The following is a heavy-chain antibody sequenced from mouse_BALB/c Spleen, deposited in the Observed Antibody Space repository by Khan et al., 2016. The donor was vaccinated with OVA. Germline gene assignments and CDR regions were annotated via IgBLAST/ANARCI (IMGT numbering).Heavy chain of an antibody. CDR1: GFTFSSYA. D-gene: IGHD6-1*01. CDR2: ISSAGFT. J-gene: IGHJ2*01. CDR3: AEGLFLYYVDY. V-gene: IGHV5-6-5*01. Sequence: EVELVESGGGLVKPGGSLKLSCAASGFTFSSYAMSWVRQTPETRLEWVASISSAGFTYYSDSVKGRFTISRDNARNILYLQMGSLRSEDTAMYYCAEGLFLYYVDYWGQGTTLTVSS.